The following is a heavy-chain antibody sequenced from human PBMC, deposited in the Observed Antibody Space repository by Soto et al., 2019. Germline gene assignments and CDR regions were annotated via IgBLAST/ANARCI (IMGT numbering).Heavy chain of an antibody. CDR2: ISSSSSYI. CDR3: ARDRADDILTGYYDYYGMDV. D-gene: IGHD3-9*01. V-gene: IGHV3-21*01. Sequence: PGGSLRLSCAASGFTFSSYSMNWVRQAPGKGLEWVSSISSSSSYIYYADSVKGRFTISRDNAKNSLYLQMNSLRAEDTAVYYCARDRADDILTGYYDYYGMDVWGQGTTVTSP. CDR1: GFTFSSYS. J-gene: IGHJ6*02.